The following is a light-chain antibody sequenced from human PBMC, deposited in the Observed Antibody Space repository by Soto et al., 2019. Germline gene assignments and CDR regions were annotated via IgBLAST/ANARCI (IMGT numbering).Light chain of an antibody. Sequence: DIQMTQSPSSLSASVGDRVTITCRASQSLGSFLNLYQQKPGKAPQLLIFAASTLQSGVPSRFSGSESVTDFTLTIPSLQPEDFATYYCQQSYSTPQTFGQGTKVDI. CDR2: AAS. V-gene: IGKV1-39*01. CDR3: QQSYSTPQT. J-gene: IGKJ1*01. CDR1: QSLGSF.